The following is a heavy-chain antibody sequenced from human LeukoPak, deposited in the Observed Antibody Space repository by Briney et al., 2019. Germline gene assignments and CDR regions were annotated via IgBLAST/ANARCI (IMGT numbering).Heavy chain of an antibody. D-gene: IGHD6-13*01. CDR3: ARGGYSSTWYISRDY. CDR2: IKEDGSEK. V-gene: IGHV3-7*01. J-gene: IGHJ4*02. CDR1: AFTFRSYW. Sequence: GGSLRLSCAVSAFTFRSYWMTWVRQAPGKGLEWVANIKEDGSEKYYVDSVKGRFTISRDNAKNSLYLQMNSLRAEDTAVYYCARGGYSSTWYISRDYWGQGTLVTVSS.